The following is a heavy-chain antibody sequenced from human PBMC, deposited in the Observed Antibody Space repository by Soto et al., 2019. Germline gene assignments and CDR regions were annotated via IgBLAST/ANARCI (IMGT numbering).Heavy chain of an antibody. J-gene: IGHJ5*02. CDR2: INPNSGGT. D-gene: IGHD2-15*01. Sequence: ASVKVSCKASGYTFTGYYMHWVRQAPGQGLEWMGWINPNSGGTNYAQKFQGRVTVTRDTSISTAYMELSRLRSDDTAVYYCAREGYCSGGSCQNRYNWFDPWGQGTLVTVSS. CDR3: AREGYCSGGSCQNRYNWFDP. CDR1: GYTFTGYY. V-gene: IGHV1-2*02.